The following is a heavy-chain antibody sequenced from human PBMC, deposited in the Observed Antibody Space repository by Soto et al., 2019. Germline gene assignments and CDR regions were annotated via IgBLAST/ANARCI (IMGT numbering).Heavy chain of an antibody. CDR3: ARFSSKETRFDY. J-gene: IGHJ4*02. CDR1: GGSISSGGYS. CDR2: IYHSGST. Sequence: PAETLSLTCAVSGGSISSGGYSWSWIRQPPGKGLEWIGYIYHSGSTYYNPSLKSRVTISVDRSKNQFSLKLSSVTDADTAVYYGARFSSKETRFDYWGQGTLVTVSS. V-gene: IGHV4-30-2*01.